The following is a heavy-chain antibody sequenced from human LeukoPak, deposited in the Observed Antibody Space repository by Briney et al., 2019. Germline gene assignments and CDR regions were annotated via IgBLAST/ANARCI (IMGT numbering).Heavy chain of an antibody. CDR1: GGSTSSSSNY. D-gene: IGHD3-10*01. J-gene: IGHJ4*02. Sequence: SETLSLTCTVSGGSTSSSSNYWGWVRQPPGKGPEWIGTIYYSGSTNYNPSLKSRVTISVDTSKNQFSLKVNSVTAADTAVYYCASHRYYYGSGPFDYWGQGTLVTVSS. V-gene: IGHV4-39*01. CDR2: IYYSGST. CDR3: ASHRYYYGSGPFDY.